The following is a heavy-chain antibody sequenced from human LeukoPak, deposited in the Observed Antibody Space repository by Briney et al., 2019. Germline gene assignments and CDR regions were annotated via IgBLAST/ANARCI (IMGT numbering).Heavy chain of an antibody. V-gene: IGHV3-9*01. CDR2: ISWNSGSI. J-gene: IGHJ3*02. Sequence: PGGSLRLSCAASGFTFDDYAMHWVRQAPGKGLEWVSGISWNSGSIGYADSVKGRFTISRDNAKNSLYLQMNSLRADDTALYYCAKGNSYDSSGYYPFNDAFDIWGQGTMVTVSS. CDR1: GFTFDDYA. D-gene: IGHD3-22*01. CDR3: AKGNSYDSSGYYPFNDAFDI.